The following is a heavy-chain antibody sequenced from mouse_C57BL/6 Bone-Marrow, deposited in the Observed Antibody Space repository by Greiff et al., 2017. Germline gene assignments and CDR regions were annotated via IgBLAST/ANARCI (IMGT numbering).Heavy chain of an antibody. CDR1: GYAFSSYW. J-gene: IGHJ2*01. CDR3: ARGRQLRLLDYFDY. CDR2: IYPGDGDT. D-gene: IGHD3-2*02. Sequence: VKLMESGAELVKPGASVKISCKASGYAFSSYWMNWVKQRPGKGLEWIGQIYPGDGDTNYNGKFKGKATLTADKSSSTAYMQLSSLTSEDSAVYFCARGRQLRLLDYFDYWGQGTTLTVSS. V-gene: IGHV1-80*01.